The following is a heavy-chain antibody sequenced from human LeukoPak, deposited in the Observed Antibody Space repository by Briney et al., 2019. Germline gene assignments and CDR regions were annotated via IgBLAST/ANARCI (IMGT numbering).Heavy chain of an antibody. Sequence: SETLSLTCTVSGGSISSGDYYWSWIRQPPGKGLEWIGYIYYSGSTYYNPSLKSRVTISLDTSKNQFSLKLSSVTAADTAVYYCARDAGSHHDAFDIWGQGTMVTVSS. V-gene: IGHV4-30-4*01. J-gene: IGHJ3*02. CDR3: ARDAGSHHDAFDI. CDR1: GGSISSGDYY. CDR2: IYYSGST. D-gene: IGHD2-15*01.